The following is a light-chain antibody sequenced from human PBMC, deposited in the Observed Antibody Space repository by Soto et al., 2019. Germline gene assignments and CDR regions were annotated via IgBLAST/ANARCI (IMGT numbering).Light chain of an antibody. Sequence: VLAQPPSVSGAPGQKVTISCTGSSSNIGAGYDLHWYQQLPGTAPKLLLYGNSNRPSGVPDRFSGSKSGTSASLAITGLQAEDEADYYCQSYDSSPSAYVFGTGTKVTVL. J-gene: IGLJ1*01. V-gene: IGLV1-40*01. CDR1: SSNIGAGYD. CDR2: GNS. CDR3: QSYDSSPSAYV.